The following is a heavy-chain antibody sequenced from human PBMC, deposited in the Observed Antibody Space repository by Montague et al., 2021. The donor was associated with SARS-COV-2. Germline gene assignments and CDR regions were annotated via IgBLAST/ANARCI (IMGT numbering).Heavy chain of an antibody. J-gene: IGHJ4*02. CDR1: GGSFSGYY. D-gene: IGHD4-17*01. Sequence: SETLSLTCAAYGGSFSGYYWSWIRQPPGKGLEWIGEINHSGSTNYNPSLKSRVTISVDTSKNQLSLKLSSVTAADTAVYYCARGSTVTHYWGQGTLVTVSS. CDR3: ARGSTVTHY. V-gene: IGHV4-34*01. CDR2: INHSGST.